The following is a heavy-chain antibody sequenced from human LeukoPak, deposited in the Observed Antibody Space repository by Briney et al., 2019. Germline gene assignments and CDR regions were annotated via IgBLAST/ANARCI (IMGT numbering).Heavy chain of an antibody. Sequence: SETLSLTCAVYGGSFSGYYWSWIRQPPGKGLEWIGEINHSGSTNYNPSLKSRVTISVDTPKNQFSLKLSSVTAADTAVYYCARVRYSGYFDYWGQGTLVTVSS. D-gene: IGHD5-12*01. CDR3: ARVRYSGYFDY. CDR1: GGSFSGYY. J-gene: IGHJ4*02. CDR2: INHSGST. V-gene: IGHV4-34*01.